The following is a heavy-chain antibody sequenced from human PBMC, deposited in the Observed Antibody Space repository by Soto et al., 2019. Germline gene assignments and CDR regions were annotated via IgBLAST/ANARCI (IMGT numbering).Heavy chain of an antibody. Sequence: ASVKVSCKASGYTFTSYGISWVRQAPGQGLEWMGWISAYNGNTNYAQKLQGRVTMTTDTSTSTAYMELRSLRSDDTAVYYCAREDSSDYYDSSGYYSLTVNYYYYYGMDVWGQGTTVTVSS. CDR3: AREDSSDYYDSSGYYSLTVNYYYYYGMDV. CDR1: GYTFTSYG. V-gene: IGHV1-18*04. D-gene: IGHD3-22*01. CDR2: ISAYNGNT. J-gene: IGHJ6*02.